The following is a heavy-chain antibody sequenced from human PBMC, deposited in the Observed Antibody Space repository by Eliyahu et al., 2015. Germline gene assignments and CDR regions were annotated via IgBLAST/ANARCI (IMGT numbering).Heavy chain of an antibody. D-gene: IGHD2-21*02. CDR3: AREPAYCGGDCYSDY. V-gene: IGHV4-59*01. CDR1: GGSISNXY. J-gene: IGHJ4*02. Sequence: QVQLLESGPGLVKPSETLSLTCPVXGGSISNXYWXWIRXPPGKGXEWIGYIYYSGSTKFNPSLKSRVTMSVDTSKNQFSLKLSSVTAADTALYYCAREPAYCGGDCYSDYWGQGILVTVSS. CDR2: IYYSGST.